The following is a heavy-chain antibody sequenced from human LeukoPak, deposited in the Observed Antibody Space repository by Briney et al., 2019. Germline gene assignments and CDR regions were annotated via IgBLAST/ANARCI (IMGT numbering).Heavy chain of an antibody. Sequence: SGESLKISWKGSGYSFTSYWIGWVRQMPGKGLEWMGIIYPGDSDTRYSPSFQGQVTISADKSISTAYLQWSSLKASDTAMYYCARPSGSDYYDSSGVAFDIWGQGTMVTVSS. D-gene: IGHD3-22*01. CDR3: ARPSGSDYYDSSGVAFDI. CDR1: GYSFTSYW. V-gene: IGHV5-51*01. CDR2: IYPGDSDT. J-gene: IGHJ3*02.